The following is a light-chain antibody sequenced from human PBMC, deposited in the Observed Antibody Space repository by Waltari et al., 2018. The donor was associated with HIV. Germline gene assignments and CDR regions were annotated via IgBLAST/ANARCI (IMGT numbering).Light chain of an antibody. CDR3: AAWDDSQRGV. Sequence: QSVLTQPPSASGPPGQRVTISCSGSSSNIGSNTVNWYQQLPGTAPKLLIYSNNQRPSGIPDRFSGSKSGTSASLAISGLQSEDEADYYCAAWDDSQRGVFGGGTKLTVL. CDR2: SNN. V-gene: IGLV1-44*01. CDR1: SSNIGSNT. J-gene: IGLJ2*01.